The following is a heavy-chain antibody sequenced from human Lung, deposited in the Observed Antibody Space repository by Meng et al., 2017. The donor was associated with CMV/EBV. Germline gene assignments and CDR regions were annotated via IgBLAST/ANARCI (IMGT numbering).Heavy chain of an antibody. CDR1: GFTFDDYA. CDR3: AKDADGGKGYYYYGTDV. V-gene: IGHV3-43D*03. Sequence: GGSXRLXCAASGFTFDDYAMHWVRQAPGKGLEWVSLISWDGGSTYYADSVKGRFTISRDNSKNSLYLQMNSLRAEDTALYYCAKDADGGKGYYYYGTDVWGQGXTVTVSS. CDR2: ISWDGGST. J-gene: IGHJ6*02. D-gene: IGHD4-23*01.